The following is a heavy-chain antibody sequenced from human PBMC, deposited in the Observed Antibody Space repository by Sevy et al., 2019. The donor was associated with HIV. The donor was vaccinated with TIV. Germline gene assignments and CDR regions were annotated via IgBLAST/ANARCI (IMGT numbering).Heavy chain of an antibody. CDR2: IWDDGSNK. Sequence: GGSLRLSCAAFGFAYSGHGMHWVRQAPGKGLEWVAVIWDDGSNKEYADSVKGRFTISRDNSKTTLYLQMNSLRAEDTAVYYCARESIAVAGIGYYFDSWGQGTLVTVSS. CDR3: ARESIAVAGIGYYFDS. J-gene: IGHJ4*02. CDR1: GFAYSGHG. V-gene: IGHV3-33*01. D-gene: IGHD6-19*01.